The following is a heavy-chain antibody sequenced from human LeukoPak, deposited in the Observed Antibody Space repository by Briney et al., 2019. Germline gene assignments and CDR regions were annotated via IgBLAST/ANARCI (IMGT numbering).Heavy chain of an antibody. J-gene: IGHJ4*02. D-gene: IGHD3-10*01. CDR3: AKRGLGYFFDY. Sequence: GGSLRLSCAASGFTFSSHSMSWVRQAPGKGLEWVSAITGSGGSTYYADSVKGRFTISRDNSKNTLYLQMNSPRAEDTAVYYCAKRGLGYFFDYWGQGTLATVSS. CDR1: GFTFSSHS. CDR2: ITGSGGST. V-gene: IGHV3-23*01.